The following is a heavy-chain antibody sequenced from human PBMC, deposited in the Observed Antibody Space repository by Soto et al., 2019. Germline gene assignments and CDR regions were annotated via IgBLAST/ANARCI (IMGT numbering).Heavy chain of an antibody. V-gene: IGHV1-3*01. J-gene: IGHJ4*02. Sequence: ASVKVSCKASGYTFTSYAMHWVRQAPGQRLEWMGWINAGNGNTKYSQKFQGRVTITRDTSASTVYMQLSSLTSEDTAVYYCARDDSGFSGSHYIDYFNYWGQGALVTVS. CDR1: GYTFTSYA. CDR2: INAGNGNT. CDR3: ARDDSGFSGSHYIDYFNY. D-gene: IGHD1-26*01.